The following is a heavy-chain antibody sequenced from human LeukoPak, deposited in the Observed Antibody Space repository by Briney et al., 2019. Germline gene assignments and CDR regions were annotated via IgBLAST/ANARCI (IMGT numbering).Heavy chain of an antibody. CDR3: ARDRECSSTSCYIGDY. J-gene: IGHJ4*02. CDR1: GGTFSSYA. V-gene: IGHV1-69*01. CDR2: IIPIFGTA. Sequence: SVKVSCKASGGTFSSYAISWVRQAPGQGLEWMGGIIPIFGTANYAQKFQGRVTITADESTSTAYMELSSLRSEDTAVYYCARDRECSSTSCYIGDYWGQGTLVTVSS. D-gene: IGHD2-2*02.